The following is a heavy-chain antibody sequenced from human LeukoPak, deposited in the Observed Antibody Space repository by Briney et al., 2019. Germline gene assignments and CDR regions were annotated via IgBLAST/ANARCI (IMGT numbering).Heavy chain of an antibody. CDR2: ISYDGSNK. D-gene: IGHD3-10*01. Sequence: SLRLSCAASGFTFSSYAMHWVRQAPGKGLEWVAVISYDGSNKYYADSVKGRFTISRDNSKNTLYLQMNSLRAEDTAVYYCARDITMVRGVLDYWGQGTLVTVSS. J-gene: IGHJ4*02. CDR1: GFTFSSYA. CDR3: ARDITMVRGVLDY. V-gene: IGHV3-30*04.